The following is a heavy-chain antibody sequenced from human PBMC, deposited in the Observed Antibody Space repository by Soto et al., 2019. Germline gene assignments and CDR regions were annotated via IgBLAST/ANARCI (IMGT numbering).Heavy chain of an antibody. D-gene: IGHD2-15*01. CDR1: GGSFSGYY. V-gene: IGHV4-34*01. J-gene: IGHJ6*02. Sequence: PSETLSLTCAVYGGSFSGYYWSWIRQPPGKGLEWIGEINHSGNTNYNPSLKSRVTISVDTSKNQFSLKLSSVTAADTAVYYCARVRRWPGHYYYGMDVWGQGTTVTVAS. CDR2: INHSGNT. CDR3: ARVRRWPGHYYYGMDV.